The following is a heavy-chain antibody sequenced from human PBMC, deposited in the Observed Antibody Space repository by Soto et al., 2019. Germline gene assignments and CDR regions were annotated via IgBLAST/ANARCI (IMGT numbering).Heavy chain of an antibody. D-gene: IGHD6-13*01. Sequence: PSETLSLTCTVSGGSISSSSYYWGWIRQPPGKGLEWIGSIYYSGSTYYNPSLKSRVTISVDTSKNQFSLKLSSVTAADTAVYYCARHLAAAGHFEYWGQGTLVTVSS. CDR3: ARHLAAAGHFEY. CDR2: IYYSGST. V-gene: IGHV4-39*01. CDR1: GGSISSSSYY. J-gene: IGHJ4*02.